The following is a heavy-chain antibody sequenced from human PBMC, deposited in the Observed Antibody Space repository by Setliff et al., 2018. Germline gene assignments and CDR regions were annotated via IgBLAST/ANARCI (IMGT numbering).Heavy chain of an antibody. CDR2: VYYSGDT. J-gene: IGHJ6*03. CDR3: ARYPRRGNGWYPYYVDV. V-gene: IGHV4-38-2*01. CDR1: DFSVSSVYY. D-gene: IGHD6-19*01. Sequence: PSETLSLTCAVSDFSVSSVYYWGWIRQPPGKGLEWIANVYYSGDTYYNPSLKSRATVSVDTSTSQFSLRLTSVTAADSAVYFCARYPRRGNGWYPYYVDVWGKGTTVS.